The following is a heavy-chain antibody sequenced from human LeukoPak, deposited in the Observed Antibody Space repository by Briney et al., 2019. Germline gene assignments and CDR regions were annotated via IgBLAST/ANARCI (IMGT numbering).Heavy chain of an antibody. CDR1: GLTFSSYW. CDR3: ARESATSGWLFDY. V-gene: IGHV3-64*01. CDR2: ISNHGGST. J-gene: IGHJ4*02. D-gene: IGHD6-19*01. Sequence: GGSLRLSCVASGLTFSSYWMHWVRQAPGKGLEYVSAISNHGGSTYYANSVKGRFIISRDNSKNTLYLQMGNLRIEDMAVYYCARESATSGWLFDYWGQGTLVTVSS.